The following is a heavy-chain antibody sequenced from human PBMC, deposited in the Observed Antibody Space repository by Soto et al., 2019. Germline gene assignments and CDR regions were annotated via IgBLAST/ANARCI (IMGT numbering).Heavy chain of an antibody. Sequence: QVQLVQSGAEVKKPGASVKVSCKASGYTFTRFAVHWVRQAPGQRLEWMGWIIPGNDNTKYSQKFQDRITITSDTSASTVYMELSSLKSEDTAVYYCAREGDHRDYDYWLDYWGQGTLVTVSS. CDR2: IIPGNDNT. V-gene: IGHV1-3*01. CDR3: AREGDHRDYDYWLDY. J-gene: IGHJ4*02. CDR1: GYTFTRFA. D-gene: IGHD5-12*01.